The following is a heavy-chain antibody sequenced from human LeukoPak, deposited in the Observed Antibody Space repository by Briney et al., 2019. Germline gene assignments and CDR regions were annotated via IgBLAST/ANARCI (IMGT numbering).Heavy chain of an antibody. D-gene: IGHD2-15*01. V-gene: IGHV1-8*01. Sequence: GASVKVSCKASGYTFTSYDINWVRQATGQGLEWMGWMNPNSGNTGYAQKFQGRVTMTRNTSISTAYMELSSLRSEGTAVYYCARGQVVPYDSYCSGGSCSPPFDWGQGTLVTVSS. CDR1: GYTFTSYD. CDR3: ARGQVVPYDSYCSGGSCSPPFD. J-gene: IGHJ4*02. CDR2: MNPNSGNT.